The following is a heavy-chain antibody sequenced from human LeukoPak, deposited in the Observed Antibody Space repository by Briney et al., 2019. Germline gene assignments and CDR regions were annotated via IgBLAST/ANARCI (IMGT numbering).Heavy chain of an antibody. D-gene: IGHD5-24*01. J-gene: IGHJ4*02. CDR2: INPSGGST. CDR1: GGTFSSYA. Sequence: EAPVKVSCKASGGTFSSYAISWVRQAPGQGLEWMGIINPSGGSTSYAQKFQGRVTMTRDTSTSTVCMELSSLRSEDTAVYYCARDGDGYNFGYWGQGTLVTVSS. CDR3: ARDGDGYNFGY. V-gene: IGHV1-46*01.